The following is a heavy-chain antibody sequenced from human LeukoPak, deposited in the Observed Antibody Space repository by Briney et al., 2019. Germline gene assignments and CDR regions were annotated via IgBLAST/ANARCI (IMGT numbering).Heavy chain of an antibody. Sequence: SETLSLTCTVSGGSISSYYWSWIRQPAGKGLEWIGRIYTSGSTNYNPSLKSRVTMSVNTSKNQFSLKLSSVTAADTAVYYCARVALGYCSGGSCYEVGYDYWGQGTLVTVSS. D-gene: IGHD2-15*01. CDR2: IYTSGST. CDR3: ARVALGYCSGGSCYEVGYDY. V-gene: IGHV4-4*07. CDR1: GGSISSYY. J-gene: IGHJ4*02.